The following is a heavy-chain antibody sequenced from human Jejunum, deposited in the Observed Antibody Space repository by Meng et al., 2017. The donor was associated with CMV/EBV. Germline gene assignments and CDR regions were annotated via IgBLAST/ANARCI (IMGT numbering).Heavy chain of an antibody. CDR2: IKQDGSEK. D-gene: IGHD3-3*01. V-gene: IGHV3-7*01. Sequence: WVRQASGKGLEWVANIKQDGSEKNYVDSVKGRFSISRDNAKNSLYLQMNSLRAEDTAVYYCARGTYDFWSGYHNFWRGYLPYGMDVWGQGTTVTVSS. J-gene: IGHJ6*02. CDR3: ARGTYDFWSGYHNFWRGYLPYGMDV.